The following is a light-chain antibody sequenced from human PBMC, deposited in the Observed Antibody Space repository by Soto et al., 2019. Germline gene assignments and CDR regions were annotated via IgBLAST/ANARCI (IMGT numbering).Light chain of an antibody. CDR3: QQYGSSPLT. J-gene: IGKJ4*01. CDR2: GAS. V-gene: IGKV3-20*01. Sequence: EIVLTQSPGTLSLSPGERATLSCRASQSVRSNELAWYQQKPGQAPRLLIYGASSRATAIPDRVSGSGSGTDFTLTISRLEPDDFAVYYCQQYGSSPLTFGRGTKVEFK. CDR1: QSVRSNE.